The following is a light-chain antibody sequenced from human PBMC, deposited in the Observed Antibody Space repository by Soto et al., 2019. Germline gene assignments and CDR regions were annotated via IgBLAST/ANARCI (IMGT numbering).Light chain of an antibody. CDR1: NIGGES. CDR3: QVWDRSSDHVV. J-gene: IGLJ3*02. V-gene: IGLV3-21*04. Sequence: SYELTQPPSVSVAPGKTAAITCGGNNIGGESVHWYQQKPGQAPILVISFDSDRPSGIPERFSGSKSGNTATLTISRVEAGDEGDSYCQVWDRSSDHVVFAGGTQVTVL. CDR2: FDS.